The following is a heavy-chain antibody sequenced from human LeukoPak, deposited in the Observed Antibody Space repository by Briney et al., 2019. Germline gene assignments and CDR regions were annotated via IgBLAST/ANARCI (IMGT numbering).Heavy chain of an antibody. D-gene: IGHD3-22*01. CDR3: AREVYYHDSSGPKGYFDY. J-gene: IGHJ4*02. CDR2: IYSGGST. Sequence: GGSLRLSCAASGFTVSSNYMSWVRQAPGKGLEWVSVIYSGGSTYYADSVKGRFTISRDNSKNTLYLQMNSLRAEDTAVYYCAREVYYHDSSGPKGYFDYWGQGTLVTVSS. V-gene: IGHV3-53*01. CDR1: GFTVSSNY.